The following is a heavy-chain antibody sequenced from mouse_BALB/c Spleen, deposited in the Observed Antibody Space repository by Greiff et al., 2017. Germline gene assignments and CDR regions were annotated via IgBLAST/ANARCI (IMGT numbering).Heavy chain of an antibody. CDR2: ISSGGGST. CDR1: GFAFSSYD. V-gene: IGHV5-12-1*01. J-gene: IGHJ1*01. CDR3: ARHEGRLRWYFDV. Sequence: EVKLVESGGGLVKPGGSLKLSCAASGFAFSSYDMSWVRQTPEKRLEWVAYISSGGGSTYYPDTVKGRFTISRDNAKNTLYLQMSSLKSEDTAMYYCARHEGRLRWYFDVWGAGTTVTVSS. D-gene: IGHD1-2*01.